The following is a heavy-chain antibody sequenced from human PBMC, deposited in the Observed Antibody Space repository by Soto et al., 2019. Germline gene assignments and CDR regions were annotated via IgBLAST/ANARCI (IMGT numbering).Heavy chain of an antibody. J-gene: IGHJ4*02. D-gene: IGHD3-10*01. CDR2: INHSGST. CDR3: ARAAAIYYGSGTAFDY. V-gene: IGHV4-34*01. Sequence: QVQLQQWGAGLLKPSETLSLTCAVYGGSFSGYYWSWIRQPPGKGLEWIGEINHSGSTNYNPSLKSRVTISVDTSKTQCSLKLSSVTAADTAVYYCARAAAIYYGSGTAFDYWGQGTLVTVSS. CDR1: GGSFSGYY.